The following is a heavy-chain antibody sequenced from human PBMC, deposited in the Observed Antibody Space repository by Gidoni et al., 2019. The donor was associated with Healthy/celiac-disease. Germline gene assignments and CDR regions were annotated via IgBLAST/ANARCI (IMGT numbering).Heavy chain of an antibody. CDR3: GRGDSSGWLFDY. D-gene: IGHD6-19*01. V-gene: IGHV4-39*07. CDR2: IYYSGST. CDR1: DGSISSSRYY. J-gene: IGHJ4*02. Sequence: QRQLQESGPGLVKPSETLSLTSTVSDGSISSSRYYWGWIRQPPGKGLEWIGSIYYSGSTSYNPSLKSRVTISVDTSKNQFSLKLSSVTAADTAVYYCGRGDSSGWLFDYWGQGTLVTVSS.